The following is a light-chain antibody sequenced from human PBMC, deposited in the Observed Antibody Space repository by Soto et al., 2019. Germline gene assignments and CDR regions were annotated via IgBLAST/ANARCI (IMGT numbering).Light chain of an antibody. CDR3: CSFAGSNSWV. CDR2: EVS. V-gene: IGLV2-14*01. Sequence: QSALTQPASVSGSPGQSITISCTGTSSDVGGYNYVSWYQHHPGKAPKFMIYEVSNRPSGVSNRFSGSKSGNTASLTISGLQAEDEADYYCCSFAGSNSWVFGGGTKLTVL. CDR1: SSDVGGYNY. J-gene: IGLJ3*02.